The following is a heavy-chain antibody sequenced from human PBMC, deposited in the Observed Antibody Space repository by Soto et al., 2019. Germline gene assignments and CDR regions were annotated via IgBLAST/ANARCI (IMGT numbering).Heavy chain of an antibody. J-gene: IGHJ2*01. Sequence: GESLKISCKASVYTFTNYYIGCVRQMPGKGLERMGIIYPGDSDARYSPSFQGQVTISADKSISTAYLQWSSLKASDTAMYYCARATICCGGDLWGRGTLVTVSS. CDR1: VYTFTNYY. D-gene: IGHD2-21*01. CDR2: IYPGDSDA. CDR3: ARATICCGGDL. V-gene: IGHV5-51*01.